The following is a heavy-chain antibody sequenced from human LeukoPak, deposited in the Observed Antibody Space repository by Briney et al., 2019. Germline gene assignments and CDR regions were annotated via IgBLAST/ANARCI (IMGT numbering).Heavy chain of an antibody. D-gene: IGHD2-2*02. CDR2: ISYDGSNK. V-gene: IGHV3-30*01. J-gene: IGHJ4*02. CDR3: ARDPPPKYCSSTSCYTSGYFDY. Sequence: HPGRSLRLSCAASGFTFSSYAMHWVRQAPGKGLEWVAVISYDGSNKYYADSVKGRFTISRDNSKNTLYLQMNSLRAEDTAVYYCARDPPPKYCSSTSCYTSGYFDYWGQGTLVTVSS. CDR1: GFTFSSYA.